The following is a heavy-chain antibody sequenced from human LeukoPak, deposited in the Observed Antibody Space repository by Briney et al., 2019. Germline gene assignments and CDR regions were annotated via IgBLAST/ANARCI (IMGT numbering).Heavy chain of an antibody. J-gene: IGHJ3*02. CDR1: GYTFTSYG. CDR3: VRDPKGYYDSSGDDAFDI. V-gene: IGHV1-18*01. Sequence: GASVKVSCKASGYTFTSYGISWVRQAPGQGLEWMGWISAYNGNTNYAQKLQGRVTMTTDTSTSTAYMELRSLRSDDTAVYYCVRDPKGYYDSSGDDAFDIWGQGTMVTVSS. CDR2: ISAYNGNT. D-gene: IGHD3-22*01.